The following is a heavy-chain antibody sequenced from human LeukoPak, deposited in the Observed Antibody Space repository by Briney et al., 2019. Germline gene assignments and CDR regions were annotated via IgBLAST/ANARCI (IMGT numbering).Heavy chain of an antibody. CDR2: IIPIFGIA. V-gene: IGHV1-69*04. D-gene: IGHD5-12*01. J-gene: IGHJ4*02. CDR3: ARDPDVDIVATMDDY. CDR1: GGTFSSYA. Sequence: SVKVSCKASGGTFSSYAISWVRQAPGQGLEWMGRIIPIFGIANYAQKFQGRVTITADKSTSTAYMQLSSLRSEDTAVYYCARDPDVDIVATMDDYWGQGTLVTVYS.